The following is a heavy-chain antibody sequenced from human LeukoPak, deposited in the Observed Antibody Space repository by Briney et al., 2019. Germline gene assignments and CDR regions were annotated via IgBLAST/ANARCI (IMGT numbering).Heavy chain of an antibody. D-gene: IGHD3/OR15-3a*01. CDR2: IYTSENT. Sequence: PSETLSLTCTVSGGSISNYFWSWIRQPAGKGLEWIGRIYTSENTNYNPSLKSRVTVSVDTSKNQFSLRLSSVTAADTAMHYCAREATWTGTPYYFDYWGQGTLVTVSS. V-gene: IGHV4-4*07. CDR1: GGSISNYF. CDR3: AREATWTGTPYYFDY. J-gene: IGHJ4*02.